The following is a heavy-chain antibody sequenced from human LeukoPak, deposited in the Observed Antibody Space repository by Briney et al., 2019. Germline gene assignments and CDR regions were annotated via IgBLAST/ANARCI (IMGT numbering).Heavy chain of an antibody. V-gene: IGHV3-66*01. CDR1: GFTVGSIH. CDR3: ARASQLLAFDY. J-gene: IGHJ4*02. Sequence: GGSLRLSCAVSGFTVGSIHMAWVRQTPGKGLEWVSVIYNGDNTNYADSVRGRFTISRDNSKNTLYLQMNSLRAEDTAVYYCARASQLLAFDYWGQGTLVTVSS. D-gene: IGHD6-19*01. CDR2: IYNGDNT.